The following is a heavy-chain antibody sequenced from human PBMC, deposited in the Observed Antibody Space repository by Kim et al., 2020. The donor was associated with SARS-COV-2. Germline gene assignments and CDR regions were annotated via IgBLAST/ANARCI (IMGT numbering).Heavy chain of an antibody. CDR3: AKDPVYDSGGYYFDY. D-gene: IGHD3-22*01. Sequence: ADSVKGRLTISRDNSKNTLYLQMNSLRAEDTAVYYCAKDPVYDSGGYYFDYWGQGTLVTVSS. V-gene: IGHV3-23*01. J-gene: IGHJ4*02.